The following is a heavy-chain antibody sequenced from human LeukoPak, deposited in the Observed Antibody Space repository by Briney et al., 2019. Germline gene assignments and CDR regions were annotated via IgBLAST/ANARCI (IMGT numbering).Heavy chain of an antibody. D-gene: IGHD6-13*01. Sequence: PGGSLRLSCEGSGFTFSSYSMNWVRQAPRKGLEWVSDISSSGSTVDYADSVKGRFTISRDNAKNSLYLQMNSLRAEDTAVYYCAKIAAAVHEYFQHWGQGTLVTVSS. CDR3: AKIAAAVHEYFQH. CDR2: ISSSGSTV. J-gene: IGHJ1*01. V-gene: IGHV3-48*01. CDR1: GFTFSSYS.